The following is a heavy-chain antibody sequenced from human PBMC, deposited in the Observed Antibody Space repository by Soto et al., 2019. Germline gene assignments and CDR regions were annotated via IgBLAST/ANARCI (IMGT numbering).Heavy chain of an antibody. CDR3: ARGLSFRDQGYSYAPGFFDY. J-gene: IGHJ4*02. V-gene: IGHV4-31*03. CDR2: IYYSGST. D-gene: IGHD5-18*01. Sequence: PSETLSLTCTVSGGSISSGGYYWSWIRQHPGKGLEWIGYIYYSGSTYYNPSLKSRVTISVDTSKNQFSLKLSSVTAADTAVYYCARGLSFRDQGYSYAPGFFDYWGQGTLVTVSS. CDR1: GGSISSGGYY.